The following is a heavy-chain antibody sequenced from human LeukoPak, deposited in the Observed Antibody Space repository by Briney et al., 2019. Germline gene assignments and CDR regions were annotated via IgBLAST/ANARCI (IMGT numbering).Heavy chain of an antibody. V-gene: IGHV1-46*01. J-gene: IGHJ4*02. D-gene: IGHD3-16*01. CDR1: GYTFTSYY. CDR3: AREGGSLKYIDY. CDR2: INPSGGST. Sequence: ASVKVSCKASGYTFTSYYMHWVRQAPGQGLEWMGIINPSGGSTSYAQKFQGRVTLTRDTSTSTVYMELSSLRSEDTAVYYCAREGGSLKYIDYWGQGTLVTVSS.